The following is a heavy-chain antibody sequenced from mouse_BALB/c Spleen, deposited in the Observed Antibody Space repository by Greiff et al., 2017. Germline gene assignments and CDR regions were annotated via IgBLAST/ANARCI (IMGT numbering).Heavy chain of an antibody. D-gene: IGHD2-14*01. CDR2: ISSGGGST. J-gene: IGHJ4*01. Sequence: DVMLVESGGGLVKPGGSLKLSCAASGFTFSSYAMSWVRQTPEKRLEWVASISSGGGSTYYPDTVKGRFTISRDNAKNTLYLQMSSLKSEDTAMYYCARGGRYDVYYAMDYWGQGTSVTVSS. V-gene: IGHV5-12-1*01. CDR3: ARGGRYDVYYAMDY. CDR1: GFTFSSYA.